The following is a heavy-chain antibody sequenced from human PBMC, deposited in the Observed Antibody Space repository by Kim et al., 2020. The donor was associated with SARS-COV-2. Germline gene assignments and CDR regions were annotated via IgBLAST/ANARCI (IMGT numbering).Heavy chain of an antibody. J-gene: IGHJ4*01. CDR1: GFPFNNYG. CDR3: VVGYKSGTNFG. Sequence: GGSLRLSCVVSGFPFNNYGMSWVRQAPGKGLEWVSYISSTSSIMEYADSVKGRFTISRETAKNSLYLQMNSLRDDDTAVYSCVVGYKSGTNFGWGHGT. V-gene: IGHV3-48*02. CDR2: ISSTSSIM. D-gene: IGHD1-26*01.